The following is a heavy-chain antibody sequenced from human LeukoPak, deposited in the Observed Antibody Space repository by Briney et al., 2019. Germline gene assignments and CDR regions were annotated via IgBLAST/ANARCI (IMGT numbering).Heavy chain of an antibody. J-gene: IGHJ4*02. CDR2: IYYSGST. CDR3: GRFSGGSFALGY. Sequence: SQTLSLTCTVSGGSISRGGYCWSWVRQHPGQGLEWIGYIYYSGSTYYNPSLKSRVTISVDTSKNQFSLKLSSVTAADTAVYYWGRFSGGSFALGYWGQGTLVTVSS. D-gene: IGHD2-15*01. V-gene: IGHV4-31*03. CDR1: GGSISRGGYC.